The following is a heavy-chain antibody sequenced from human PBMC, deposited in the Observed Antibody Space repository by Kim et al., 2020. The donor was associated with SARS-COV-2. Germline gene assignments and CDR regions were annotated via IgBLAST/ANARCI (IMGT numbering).Heavy chain of an antibody. CDR2: INSDGSST. V-gene: IGHV3-74*01. Sequence: GGSLRLSCAASGFTFSSYWMHWVRQAPGKGLVWVSRINSDGSSTSYVDSVKGRFTISRDNAKNTLYLQMNSLRAEDTAVYYCARGGVYSYGHFDYWGQGTLVTVSS. CDR1: GFTFSSYW. D-gene: IGHD5-18*01. J-gene: IGHJ4*02. CDR3: ARGGVYSYGHFDY.